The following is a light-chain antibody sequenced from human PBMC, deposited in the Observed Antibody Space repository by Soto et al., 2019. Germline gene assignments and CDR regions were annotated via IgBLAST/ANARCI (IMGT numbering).Light chain of an antibody. CDR2: AAS. Sequence: DIQMTQSPTSLSASVGDRVTITCRASQDIRNFGAWYQQKPGKAPKLLIYAASTLQSGVPSRFSGSGSGTDFTLTMNSLQPEDVATYSCQKYCRIPVFGPGTKVDIK. CDR1: QDIRNF. J-gene: IGKJ3*01. V-gene: IGKV1-27*01. CDR3: QKYCRIPV.